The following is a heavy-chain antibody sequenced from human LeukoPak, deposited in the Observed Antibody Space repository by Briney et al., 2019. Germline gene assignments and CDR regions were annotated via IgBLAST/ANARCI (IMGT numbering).Heavy chain of an antibody. CDR2: ISSSGGTI. CDR3: ARGGNWFDP. J-gene: IGHJ5*02. CDR1: GFTFSSYE. V-gene: IGHV3-48*03. Sequence: PGGSLRLSCAASGFTFSSYEMNWVRQAPGKGLECVSYISSSGGTISYADSVKGRFTISRDNAKKALYLQMNSLRAEDTANYYCARGGNWFDPWGQGTLDSVSS. D-gene: IGHD3-16*01.